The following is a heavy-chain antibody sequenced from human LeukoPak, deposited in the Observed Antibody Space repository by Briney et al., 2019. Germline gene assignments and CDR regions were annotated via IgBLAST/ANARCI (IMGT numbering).Heavy chain of an antibody. CDR3: ARGEDGAVGGYYYYYYMDV. CDR2: IYYSGST. D-gene: IGHD1-26*01. Sequence: SETPSLTCTVSGGSISSYYWSWIRQPPGKGLEWIGYIYYSGSTNYNPSLKSRVTISVDTSKNQFSLKLSSVTAADTAVYYCARGEDGAVGGYYYYYYMDVWGKGTTVTISS. V-gene: IGHV4-59*01. CDR1: GGSISSYY. J-gene: IGHJ6*03.